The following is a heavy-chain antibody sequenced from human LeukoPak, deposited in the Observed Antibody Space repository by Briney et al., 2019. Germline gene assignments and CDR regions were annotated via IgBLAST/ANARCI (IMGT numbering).Heavy chain of an antibody. CDR3: TKRGCSSTTCYSNC. J-gene: IGHJ4*02. V-gene: IGHV3-23*01. Sequence: GGSLRLSCAASGFTFSDYAMSWVRQAPGKGLEWVSAISSGGDTYYAESVKGRFTISRDNSENTLSLQMSSLRAEDTAVYYCTKRGCSSTTCYSNCWGQGTLVTVAS. D-gene: IGHD2-2*01. CDR2: ISSGGDT. CDR1: GFTFSDYA.